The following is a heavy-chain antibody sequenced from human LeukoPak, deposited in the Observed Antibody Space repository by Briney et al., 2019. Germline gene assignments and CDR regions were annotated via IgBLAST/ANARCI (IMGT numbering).Heavy chain of an antibody. D-gene: IGHD4-17*01. CDR2: IYYSGST. J-gene: IGHJ4*02. CDR3: ARQGLRGSPFDY. V-gene: IGHV4-39*01. CDR1: GGSISSSSYY. Sequence: KSSETLSLTCTVSGGSISSSSYYWGWIRQPPGKGLEWIGSIYYSGSTYYNPSLKSRVTISVDTSKNQFSLKLSSVTAADTAVYYCARQGLRGSPFDYWGQGTLVTVSS.